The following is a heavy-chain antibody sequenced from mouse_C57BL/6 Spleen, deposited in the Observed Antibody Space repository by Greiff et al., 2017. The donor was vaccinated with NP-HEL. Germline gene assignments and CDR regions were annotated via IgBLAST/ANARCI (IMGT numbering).Heavy chain of an antibody. V-gene: IGHV1-61*01. J-gene: IGHJ1*03. CDR2: IYPSDSET. Sequence: QVQLQQPGAELVRPGSSVKLSCKASGYTFTSYWMDWVQQRPGQGLEWIGNIYPSDSETHYNQKFKDKATLTVDKSSSTAYMQLSSLTSENSAVYYGAKSYDYDTSLNNGGKGTTLTVSS. CDR1: GYTFTSYW. CDR3: AKSYDYDTSLNN. D-gene: IGHD2-4*01.